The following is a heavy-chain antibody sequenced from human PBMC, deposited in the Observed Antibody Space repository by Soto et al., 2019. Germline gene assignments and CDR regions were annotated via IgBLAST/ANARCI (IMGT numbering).Heavy chain of an antibody. CDR1: GYSFTSYW. CDR3: ARPREAGKYYYGVDV. V-gene: IGHV5-51*01. Sequence: GESLKISCKGSGYSFTSYWIGWVRQMPGKGLEWMGIIYPGDSDTRYSPSFQGQVTISADKSISTAYLQWNSLKASDTAMYYCARPREAGKYYYGVDVWRQGTTVTVSS. CDR2: IYPGDSDT. J-gene: IGHJ6*02. D-gene: IGHD6-19*01.